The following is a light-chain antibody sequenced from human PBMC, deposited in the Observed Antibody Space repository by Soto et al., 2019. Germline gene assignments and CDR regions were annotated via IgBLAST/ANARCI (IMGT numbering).Light chain of an antibody. J-gene: IGKJ1*01. Sequence: AVQMTQSPSSLSASVGDRVTITCRASQGIRNDLGWYQQKPGRPPKLLISAASSLQSGVPSRFSGSGSGTDFTLTISSLQPEDFATYYRLQDYDTPRTFGQGTKVDIK. CDR1: QGIRND. V-gene: IGKV1-6*01. CDR3: LQDYDTPRT. CDR2: AAS.